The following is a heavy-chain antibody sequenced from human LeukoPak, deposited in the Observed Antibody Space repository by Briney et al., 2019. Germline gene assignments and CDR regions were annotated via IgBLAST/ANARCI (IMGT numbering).Heavy chain of an antibody. CDR3: ARHPLYCTNGVCRYYYYYMDV. V-gene: IGHV4-59*08. Sequence: PSETLSLTCTVSGGSISGYYCSWIRQAPGKGLEWIAYMFYSGTTKYSPSLKSRVTISIDKSKNQFSLKLTSVTAADTAVYYCARHPLYCTNGVCRYYYYYMDVWGKGTTVTVSS. CDR2: MFYSGTT. D-gene: IGHD2-8*01. J-gene: IGHJ6*03. CDR1: GGSISGYY.